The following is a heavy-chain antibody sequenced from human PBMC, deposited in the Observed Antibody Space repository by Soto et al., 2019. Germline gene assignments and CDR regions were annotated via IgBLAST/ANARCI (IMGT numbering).Heavy chain of an antibody. CDR1: GGTFPNSA. CDR2: VVVTSGTV. J-gene: IGHJ6*02. CDR3: ARALLEWLGVDV. D-gene: IGHD3-3*01. V-gene: IGHV1-69*13. Sequence: DPRASVKVSCKASGGTFPNSAISWVRQAPGQGLEWMGGVVVTSGTVNYAQKFQGRVTITADESTSTAYMELSSLRSEDTAVYYCARALLEWLGVDVWGQGTTVTVSS.